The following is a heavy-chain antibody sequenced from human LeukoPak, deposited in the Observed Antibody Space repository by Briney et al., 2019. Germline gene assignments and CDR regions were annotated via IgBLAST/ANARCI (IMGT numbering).Heavy chain of an antibody. CDR1: GFTFSLYW. V-gene: IGHV3-74*01. CDR2: LNSDGSIT. J-gene: IGHJ4*02. Sequence: GGSLRLSCAASGFTFSLYWMHWVRQTPGKGLVWVSRLNSDGSITTYADSVKGRFTISRDNAKNTLYLQMNSLRAEDTALYYCVREYCGGDCYTDFWGQGILVTVSS. D-gene: IGHD2-21*02. CDR3: VREYCGGDCYTDF.